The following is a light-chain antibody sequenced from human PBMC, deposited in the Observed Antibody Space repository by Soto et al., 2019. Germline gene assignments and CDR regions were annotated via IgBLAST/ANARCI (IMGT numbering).Light chain of an antibody. V-gene: IGLV2-14*01. CDR1: GRDVGGYNY. CDR3: SSYTTSSTHWV. Sequence: QSVLTQPASVSGSPGQSITISCTGTGRDVGGYNYVSWYQQHPGKAPKLMIYEVSNRPSGVSNRFSGSKSGNTASLTISGLQAEDEADYYCSSYTTSSTHWVFGGGTKLTVL. J-gene: IGLJ3*02. CDR2: EVS.